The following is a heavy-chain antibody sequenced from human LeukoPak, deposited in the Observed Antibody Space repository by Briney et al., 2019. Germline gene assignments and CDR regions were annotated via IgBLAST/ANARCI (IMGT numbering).Heavy chain of an antibody. D-gene: IGHD3-3*01. CDR1: GGTFSSYA. CDR2: IIPIFGTA. V-gene: IGHV1-69*01. CDR3: ARAGFWSGYSDREYYYYMDV. Sequence: SVKVSCKASGGTFSSYAISWVRQAPGQGLEWMGGIIPIFGTANYAQKFQGRVTITADESTSTAYMELSSLRSEDTAVYYCARAGFWSGYSDREYYYYMDVWGKGTTVTVS. J-gene: IGHJ6*03.